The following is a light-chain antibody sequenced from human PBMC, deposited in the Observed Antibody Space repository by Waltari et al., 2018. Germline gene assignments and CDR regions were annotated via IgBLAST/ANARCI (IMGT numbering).Light chain of an antibody. CDR1: QSISSW. CDR2: KAS. Sequence: DIQMTQSPSTLSASVGDRVTITCRASQSISSWLAWYQQKPGKAPKLLIYKASSLESGVTSRFSGSGSGTEFTLTISSLQPDDFATYYCQHLRTFGQGTKLEIK. J-gene: IGKJ2*01. V-gene: IGKV1-5*03. CDR3: QHLRT.